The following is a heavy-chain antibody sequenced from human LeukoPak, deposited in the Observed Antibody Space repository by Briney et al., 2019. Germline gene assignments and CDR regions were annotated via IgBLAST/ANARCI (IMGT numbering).Heavy chain of an antibody. D-gene: IGHD3-3*01. CDR3: ARETYYDFWSGYYLVFDY. CDR2: INPNSGGT. CDR1: GYTFTGYY. J-gene: IGHJ4*02. Sequence: GASVKVSCKASGYTFTGYYMHWVRQAPGQGLEWMGRINPNSGGTNYAQKFQGRVTMTRDTPISTAYMELSRLRSDDTAVYYCARETYYDFWSGYYLVFDYWGQGTLVTVSS. V-gene: IGHV1-2*06.